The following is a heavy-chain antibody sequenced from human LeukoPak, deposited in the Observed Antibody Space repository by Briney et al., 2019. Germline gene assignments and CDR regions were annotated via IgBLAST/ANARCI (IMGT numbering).Heavy chain of an antibody. CDR2: ISYDGSNK. J-gene: IGHJ4*02. Sequence: GRSLRLSCAASGFTFSSYGMHWVRQAPGKGLEWVAVISYDGSNKYYADSVKGRFTISRDNSKNTLYLQMNSLRAEDTAVYYCARGYNWNAKYFDYWGQGTLVTVSS. CDR3: ARGYNWNAKYFDY. D-gene: IGHD1-1*01. CDR1: GFTFSSYG. V-gene: IGHV3-30*03.